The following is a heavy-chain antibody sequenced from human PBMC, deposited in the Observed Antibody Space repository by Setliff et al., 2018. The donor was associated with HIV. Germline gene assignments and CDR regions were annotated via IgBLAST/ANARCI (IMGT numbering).Heavy chain of an antibody. V-gene: IGHV3-11*04. CDR1: GFTLTDHH. CDR3: ARGPQYNFWGGYLGL. J-gene: IGHJ4*02. Sequence: GGSLRLSCAASGFTLTDHHLNWIRQAPGKGLEWVSYISHSGGTIKYGDSVRGRFTISRDNAKNTVYLQLTSLRAEDTAVYFCARGPQYNFWGGYLGLWGQGTLVTVS. CDR2: ISHSGGTI. D-gene: IGHD3-3*01.